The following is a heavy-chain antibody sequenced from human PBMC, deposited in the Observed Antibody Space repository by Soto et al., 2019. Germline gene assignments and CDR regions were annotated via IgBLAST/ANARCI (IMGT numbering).Heavy chain of an antibody. V-gene: IGHV4-4*02. CDR1: GAPITINY. CDR3: ARGVSYRWVY. J-gene: IGHJ4*02. CDR2: VHHSGTT. Sequence: SETLSLTCTVSGAPITINYWSWIRQAPGKGLEWIGEVHHSGTTNYIQSLTSRLTMSVDKSGNQVSLELTSVAAADTAVYYCARGVSYRWVYWGQGTLVTVSS. D-gene: IGHD3-16*02.